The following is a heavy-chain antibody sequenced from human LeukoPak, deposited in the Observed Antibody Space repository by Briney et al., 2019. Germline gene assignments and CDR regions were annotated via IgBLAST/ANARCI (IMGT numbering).Heavy chain of an antibody. CDR2: ISSGSSYI. J-gene: IGHJ5*02. CDR3: ARDYIPAAATGNWFDP. Sequence: GGSLRLSCAASGFTFSSYWMSWVRQAPGKGLEWVSSISSGSSYIYYADSLKGRFTISRDNAKNSLYLHMNSLRAEDTAVYYCARDYIPAAATGNWFDPWGQGTLVTVSS. V-gene: IGHV3-21*01. CDR1: GFTFSSYW. D-gene: IGHD6-13*01.